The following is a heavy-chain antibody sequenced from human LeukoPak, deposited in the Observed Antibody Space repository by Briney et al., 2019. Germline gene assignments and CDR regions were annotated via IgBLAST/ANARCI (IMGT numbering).Heavy chain of an antibody. Sequence: GGSLRLSCAASGFTFSSYAMSWVRQAPGKGLEWVSAISGSGGSTYYADSVKGRFTISRDNSKNTLYLQMNSLRAEDTAVYYCAKDSDIVVVPAAFLDYWGQGTLVTVSS. CDR1: GFTFSSYA. CDR2: ISGSGGST. V-gene: IGHV3-23*01. D-gene: IGHD2-2*01. CDR3: AKDSDIVVVPAAFLDY. J-gene: IGHJ4*02.